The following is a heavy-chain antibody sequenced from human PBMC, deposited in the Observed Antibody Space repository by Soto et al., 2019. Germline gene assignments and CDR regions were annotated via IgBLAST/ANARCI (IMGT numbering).Heavy chain of an antibody. CDR3: AKDRTNYYYYGMDV. CDR1: GFTFSSYG. V-gene: IGHV3-30*18. Sequence: PGGSLRLSCAASGFTFSSYGMHWVRQAPGKGLEWVAVISYDGSNKYYADSVKGRFTISRDNSKNTLYLQMNSLRAEDTAVYYCAKDRTNYYYYGMDVWGQGTTVTVSS. CDR2: ISYDGSNK. J-gene: IGHJ6*02.